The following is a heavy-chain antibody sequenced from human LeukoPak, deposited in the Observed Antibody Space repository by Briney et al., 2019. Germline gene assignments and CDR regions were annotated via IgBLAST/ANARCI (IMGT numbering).Heavy chain of an antibody. CDR2: ISAYNGNT. V-gene: IGHV1-18*01. J-gene: IGHJ5*02. Sequence: GASVKVSCKASGYTFTSYGISWVRQAPGQGLEWMGWISAYNGNTNYAQKLQGRVTMTTDTSTSTAYMELRSLRSDDTAVYYCARDQWKVRISGWFDPWGQGPRSPSPQ. D-gene: IGHD3-10*01. CDR3: ARDQWKVRISGWFDP. CDR1: GYTFTSYG.